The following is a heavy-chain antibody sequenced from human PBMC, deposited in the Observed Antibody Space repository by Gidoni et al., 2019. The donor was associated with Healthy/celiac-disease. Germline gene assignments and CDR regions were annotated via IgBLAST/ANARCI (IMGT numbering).Heavy chain of an antibody. J-gene: IGHJ4*02. D-gene: IGHD6-19*01. CDR1: CASITSSSYY. CDR3: ARTYSSGWYYPIDY. Sequence: QLQLQESGPGLVKPSETLSLTCTVSCASITSSSYYCGWIRQPPGKGLEWIGSSYYSGSTSYNPSLKSRVTISVDTSKNQFSLKLSSVTASDTAVYYCARTYSSGWYYPIDYWGQGTLVTVSS. V-gene: IGHV4-39*01. CDR2: SYYSGST.